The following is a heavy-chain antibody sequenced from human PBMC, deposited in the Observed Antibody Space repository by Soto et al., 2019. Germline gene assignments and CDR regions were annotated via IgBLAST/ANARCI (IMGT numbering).Heavy chain of an antibody. CDR3: ARVRGIAVAGTDPDYYYYGMDV. CDR2: TYYRSKWYN. J-gene: IGHJ6*02. V-gene: IGHV6-1*01. Sequence: PSQTLSLTCVISGDSVSSNSAAWNWIRQSPSRGLEWLGRTYYRSKWYNDYAVSVKSRITINPDTSKNQFSLQLNSVTPEDTAVYYCARVRGIAVAGTDPDYYYYGMDVWGQGTTVTVSS. D-gene: IGHD6-19*01. CDR1: GDSVSSNSAA.